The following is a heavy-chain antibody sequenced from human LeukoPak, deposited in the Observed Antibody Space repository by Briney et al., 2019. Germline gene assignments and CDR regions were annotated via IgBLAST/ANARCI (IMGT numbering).Heavy chain of an antibody. CDR3: ASDYDSSGYPLDY. CDR2: IIPIFGTA. D-gene: IGHD3-22*01. Sequence: ASVNVSCKASGGTFSSYAISWVRQAPGQGLEWMGGIIPIFGTANYAQKFQGRVTITADESTSTAYMELSSLRSEDTAVYYCASDYDSSGYPLDYWGQGTLVTVSS. J-gene: IGHJ4*02. V-gene: IGHV1-69*01. CDR1: GGTFSSYA.